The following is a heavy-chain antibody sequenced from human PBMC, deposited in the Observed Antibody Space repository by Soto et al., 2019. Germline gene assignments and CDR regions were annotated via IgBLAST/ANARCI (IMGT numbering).Heavy chain of an antibody. V-gene: IGHV3-48*01. CDR3: ARDGYYDFWSGYYIGDY. CDR1: GFTFSSYS. CDR2: ISSSSSTI. Sequence: EVQLVESGGGLVQPGGSLRLSCAASGFTFSSYSMNWVRQAPGKGLEWVSYISSSSSTIYYADSVKGRFTISRDNAKNSLYLQMNSLRGEDTAVYYCARDGYYDFWSGYYIGDYWGQGTLVTVSS. D-gene: IGHD3-3*01. J-gene: IGHJ4*02.